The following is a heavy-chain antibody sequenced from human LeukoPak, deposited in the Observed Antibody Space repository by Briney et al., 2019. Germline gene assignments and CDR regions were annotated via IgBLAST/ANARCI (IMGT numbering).Heavy chain of an antibody. CDR1: RYTFTGYY. CDR3: ARVGVLRYFDWLLRDGWFDP. V-gene: IGHV1-2*02. J-gene: IGHJ5*02. D-gene: IGHD3-9*01. Sequence: ASVKVSCKASRYTFTGYYMHWVRQAPGQGLEWMGWINPNSGGTNYAQKFQGRVTMTRDTSISTAYMELSRLRSDDTAVYYCARVGVLRYFDWLLRDGWFDPWGQGTLVTVSS. CDR2: INPNSGGT.